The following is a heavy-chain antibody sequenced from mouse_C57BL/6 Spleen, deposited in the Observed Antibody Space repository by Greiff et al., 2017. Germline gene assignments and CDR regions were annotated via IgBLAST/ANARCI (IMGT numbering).Heavy chain of an antibody. V-gene: IGHV1-4*01. CDR2: INPSSGYT. CDR1: GYTFTSYT. J-gene: IGHJ3*01. D-gene: IGHD2-2*01. Sequence: QVQLQQSGAELARPGASVKMSCKASGYTFTSYTMHWVKQRPGQGLEWIGYINPSSGYTKYNQKFKDKATLTADKSSSTAYMQLSSLTSEDSAVYYCARDGYDPAWFAYWGQGTLVTVSA. CDR3: ARDGYDPAWFAY.